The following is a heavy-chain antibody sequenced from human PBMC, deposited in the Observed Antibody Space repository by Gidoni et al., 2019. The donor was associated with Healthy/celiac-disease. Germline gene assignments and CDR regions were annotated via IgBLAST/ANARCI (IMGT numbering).Heavy chain of an antibody. CDR1: GYTFTSYD. CDR3: ARVRYSSSSIDAFDI. D-gene: IGHD6-6*01. V-gene: IGHV1-8*01. Sequence: QVQLVQSGAEVKKPGASVKVSCKDSGYTFTSYDINWVRQATGQGLEWMGWMNPNSGNTGSAQKFQGRVTMTRNTSISTAYMELSSLRSEDTAVYYCARVRYSSSSIDAFDIWGQGTMVTVSS. CDR2: MNPNSGNT. J-gene: IGHJ3*02.